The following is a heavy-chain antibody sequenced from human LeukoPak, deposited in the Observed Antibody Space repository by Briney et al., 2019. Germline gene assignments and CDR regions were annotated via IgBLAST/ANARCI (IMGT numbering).Heavy chain of an antibody. J-gene: IGHJ4*02. V-gene: IGHV4-30-4*01. CDR1: GGSISSGDYY. Sequence: SETLSLTCTVAGGSISSGDYYWSWIRQPPGKGLEWIGYIYYSGSTYYNPSLKSRVTISVDTSKNQFSLKLSSVTAADTAVYYCARVRGGLRFLDYWGQGTLVTVSS. CDR2: IYYSGST. CDR3: ARVRGGLRFLDY. D-gene: IGHD5-12*01.